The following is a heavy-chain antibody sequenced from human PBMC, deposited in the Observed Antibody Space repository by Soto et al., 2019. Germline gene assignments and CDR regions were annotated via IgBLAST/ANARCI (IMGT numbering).Heavy chain of an antibody. CDR1: GYTFTGYY. Sequence: ASVKVSCKASGYTFTGYYIHWVRQAPGQGLEWMGWINPNSGGTNYAQKFQGWVTMTRDTSISTAYMELSRLRSDDTAVYYCARGPNGDYVGYYGMDVWGQGTTVTVSS. CDR3: ARGPNGDYVGYYGMDV. J-gene: IGHJ6*02. CDR2: INPNSGGT. V-gene: IGHV1-2*04. D-gene: IGHD4-17*01.